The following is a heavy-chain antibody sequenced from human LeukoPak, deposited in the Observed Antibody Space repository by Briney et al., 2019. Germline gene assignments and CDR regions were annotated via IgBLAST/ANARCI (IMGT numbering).Heavy chain of an antibody. CDR3: ATQPNYYDSSGYPGGFDY. V-gene: IGHV4-39*07. D-gene: IGHD3-22*01. J-gene: IGHJ4*02. Sequence: SETLSLTCTVSGGSISSSSYYWGWIRQPPGKGLEGIGSIYYSGSTYYNPSLKSRVTISVDTSKNQFSLKLSSVTAADTAVYYCATQPNYYDSSGYPGGFDYWGQGTLVTVSS. CDR2: IYYSGST. CDR1: GGSISSSSYY.